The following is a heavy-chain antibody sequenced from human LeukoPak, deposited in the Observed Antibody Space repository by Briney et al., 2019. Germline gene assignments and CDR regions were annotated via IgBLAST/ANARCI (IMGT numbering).Heavy chain of an antibody. CDR3: ARGFSSSWYGGYYYYYMDV. Sequence: GASVKVSCKASGYTFTSYGISWVRQAPGQGLEWMGWISAYNGNTNYAQKLQGRVTMTTDTSTSTAYMELRSLRSDDTAVYYCARGFSSSWYGGYYYYYMDVWGKGTTVTVSS. CDR2: ISAYNGNT. V-gene: IGHV1-18*01. J-gene: IGHJ6*03. CDR1: GYTFTSYG. D-gene: IGHD6-13*01.